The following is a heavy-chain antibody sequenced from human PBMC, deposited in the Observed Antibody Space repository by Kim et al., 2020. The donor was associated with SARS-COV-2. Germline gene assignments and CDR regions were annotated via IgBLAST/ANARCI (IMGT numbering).Heavy chain of an antibody. J-gene: IGHJ4*02. CDR2: TT. D-gene: IGHD1-26*01. Sequence: TTRYHPSRKSRVTMSVDTTKNQFSLKLSSMLAADMAVYYCARRTTGSYSDYWGQGILVTVSS. CDR3: ARRTTGSYSDY. V-gene: IGHV4-39*01.